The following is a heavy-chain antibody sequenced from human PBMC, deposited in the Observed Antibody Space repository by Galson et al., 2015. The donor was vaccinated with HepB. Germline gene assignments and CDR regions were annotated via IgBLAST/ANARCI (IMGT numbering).Heavy chain of an antibody. CDR3: ARVGYSYGQYYFDY. J-gene: IGHJ4*02. Sequence: SVKVSCKASGGTFSSYAISWVRQAPGQGLEWMGGIIPIFGTANYAQKFQGRVTITADESTSTAYMELSSLRSEDTAVYHCARVGYSYGQYYFDYWGQGTLVTVSS. V-gene: IGHV1-69*13. CDR2: IIPIFGTA. CDR1: GGTFSSYA. D-gene: IGHD5-18*01.